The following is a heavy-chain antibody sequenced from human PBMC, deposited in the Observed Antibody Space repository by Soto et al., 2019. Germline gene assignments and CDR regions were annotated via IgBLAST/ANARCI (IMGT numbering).Heavy chain of an antibody. CDR2: ISSTSIYI. CDR3: ARDANLVDS. Sequence: PGGSLRLSCAASGFTFSDYSMTWVRQAPGKGLEWVSSISSTSIYIFYADSVKGRFTIFRDNAKNSLYLQMNSLRAEDTAVYYCARDANLVDSWGQGTLVTVSS. D-gene: IGHD2-15*01. J-gene: IGHJ4*02. CDR1: GFTFSDYS. V-gene: IGHV3-21*01.